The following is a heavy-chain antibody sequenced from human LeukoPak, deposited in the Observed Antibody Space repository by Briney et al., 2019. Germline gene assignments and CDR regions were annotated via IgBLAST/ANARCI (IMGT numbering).Heavy chain of an antibody. Sequence: PSETLSLTCTVSGGSISSISYYWGWIRQPPGKGLEYIGSIYYTGSTYYNPSLKSRVTISVDTSKTQFSLRLKSVTAADTAVYYCARRSVAYSYDSSGYSPVYYFDYWGQGTLVTVSS. V-gene: IGHV4-39*07. D-gene: IGHD3-22*01. CDR1: GGSISSISYY. CDR2: IYYTGST. CDR3: ARRSVAYSYDSSGYSPVYYFDY. J-gene: IGHJ4*02.